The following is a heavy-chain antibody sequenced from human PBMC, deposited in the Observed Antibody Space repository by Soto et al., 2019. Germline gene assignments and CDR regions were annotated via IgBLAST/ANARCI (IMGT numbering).Heavy chain of an antibody. CDR1: GGSISGYY. CDR3: ARDNLVGHSYGNQIHALDN. D-gene: IGHD5-18*01. Sequence: PSETLSLTCTVSGGSISGYYWSWIRQPPGKGLEWIGYMYNTGSTVYNPSFKSRVTISVDTSKNQFSLKLNSVTAADTAVYYCARDNLVGHSYGNQIHALDNWGQGTKVTVSS. CDR2: MYNTGST. V-gene: IGHV4-59*01. J-gene: IGHJ3*02.